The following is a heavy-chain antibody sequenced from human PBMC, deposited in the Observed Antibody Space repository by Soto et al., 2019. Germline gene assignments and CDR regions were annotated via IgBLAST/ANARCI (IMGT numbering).Heavy chain of an antibody. CDR2: INSDASHT. D-gene: IGHD2-2*01. Sequence: EVQLVESGGGLVQPGGSLRLSCAASGFTFSTYWMHWLRQVPGKGLEWVSRINSDASHTYYADSVKGRFTISRDNAKKTLQLKMNRLRAEDTAVYYCGRDSQCITTSCYGNWFEIWCEGTLVTGSS. J-gene: IGHJ5*02. V-gene: IGHV3-74*01. CDR3: GRDSQCITTSCYGNWFEI. CDR1: GFTFSTYW.